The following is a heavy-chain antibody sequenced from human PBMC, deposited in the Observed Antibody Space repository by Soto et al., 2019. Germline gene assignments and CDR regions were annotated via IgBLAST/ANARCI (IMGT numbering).Heavy chain of an antibody. V-gene: IGHV4-31*03. D-gene: IGHD4-17*01. CDR2: IYYSGST. CDR3: ARSSQATVTTVDY. J-gene: IGHJ4*02. Sequence: QVQLQESGPGLVKPSQTLSLTCTVSGGSISSGGYYWSWIRQHPVKGLEWIGYIYYSGSTYYNPSLKSRVTISVDTSKNQFALKMSSVTAADTAVYYCARSSQATVTTVDYWGQGTLVTVSA. CDR1: GGSISSGGYY.